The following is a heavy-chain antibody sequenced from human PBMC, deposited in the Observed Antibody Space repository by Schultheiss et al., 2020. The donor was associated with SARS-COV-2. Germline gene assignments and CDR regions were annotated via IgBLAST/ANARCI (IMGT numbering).Heavy chain of an antibody. V-gene: IGHV3-48*03. J-gene: IGHJ6*02. CDR2: ISSSDSTI. D-gene: IGHD4-11*01. Sequence: GGSLRLSCAASGFTFSSYEMNWVRQAPGKGLEWVSYISSSDSTIYYADSVKGRFTISRDNAKNSLYLQMNSLRAEDTAVYYCARDGWTVTSPFSYYYYGMDVWGQGTTVTVSS. CDR3: ARDGWTVTSPFSYYYYGMDV. CDR1: GFTFSSYE.